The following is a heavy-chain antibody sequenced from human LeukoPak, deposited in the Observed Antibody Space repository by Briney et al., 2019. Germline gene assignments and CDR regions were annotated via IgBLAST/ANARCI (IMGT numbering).Heavy chain of an antibody. V-gene: IGHV3-23*01. CDR2: ISGSGGST. Sequence: TGGSLRLSCAASGFTFSSYAMSWVRQAPGKGLEWVSAISGSGGSTYYADPVKGRFTISRDNSKNTLYLQMNSLRAEDTAVYYCAKRGPGQFWSGYPNWFDPWGQGTLVTVSS. D-gene: IGHD3-3*02. J-gene: IGHJ5*02. CDR1: GFTFSSYA. CDR3: AKRGPGQFWSGYPNWFDP.